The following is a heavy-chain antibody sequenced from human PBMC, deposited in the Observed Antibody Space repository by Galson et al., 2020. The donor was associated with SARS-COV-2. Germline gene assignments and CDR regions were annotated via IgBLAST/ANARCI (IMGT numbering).Heavy chain of an antibody. Sequence: GGSLRLSCAASGFPFDHYAMHWVRQAPGKGLEWVSAISRNSVSICYADSVKGRFTISRDNAKNSLYLQMNSLRAEDTALYYCAKRVDNRYGDYLDYWGQGTLVTASA. CDR1: GFPFDHYA. CDR3: AKRVDNRYGDYLDY. CDR2: ISRNSVSI. J-gene: IGHJ4*02. V-gene: IGHV3-9*01. D-gene: IGHD4-17*01.